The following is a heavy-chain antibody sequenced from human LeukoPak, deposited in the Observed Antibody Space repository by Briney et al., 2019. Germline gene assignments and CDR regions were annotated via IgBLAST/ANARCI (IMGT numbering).Heavy chain of an antibody. CDR3: ARDGSSMSIQH. CDR1: EFTFSNYW. CDR2: IHSGGST. D-gene: IGHD5-12*01. J-gene: IGHJ1*01. V-gene: IGHV3-66*01. Sequence: GGSLRLSCAASEFTFSNYWVTWVRQAPGKGLEWVSVIHSGGSTYNADSVKGRFTISRDNSKNTLYLQMNSLRAEETAVYYCARDGSSMSIQHWGQGTLVSVSS.